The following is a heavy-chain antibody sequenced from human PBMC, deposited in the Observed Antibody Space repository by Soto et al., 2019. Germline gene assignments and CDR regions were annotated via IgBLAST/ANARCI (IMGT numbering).Heavy chain of an antibody. CDR2: INVGNGNT. CDR1: GYTFTDYA. J-gene: IGHJ4*02. Sequence: APLVQSGAEAKQPGASVKASCQASGYTFTDYALHWLRQAPGQGLEWMGWINVGNGNTGYSRKFQGRVTNDRDMSATTVDLEVTSPTSEDTAIYYCAIEGAHYAPFDLWGQGTLVTVSS. D-gene: IGHD3-16*01. CDR3: AIEGAHYAPFDL. V-gene: IGHV1-3*01.